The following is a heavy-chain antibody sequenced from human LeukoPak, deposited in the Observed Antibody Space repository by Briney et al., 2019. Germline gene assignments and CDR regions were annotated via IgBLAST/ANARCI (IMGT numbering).Heavy chain of an antibody. J-gene: IGHJ6*02. CDR1: GGSFSGYY. CDR2: INHSGST. V-gene: IGHV4-34*01. Sequence: SETLSLTCAVYGGSFSGYYWSWIRQPPGKGLEWIGEINHSGSTNYNPSLKSRVTISVDTSKNQFSLKLSSVTAADTAVYYCARGVGGGTISLYYYYYGMDVWGQGTTVTVSS. CDR3: ARGVGGGTISLYYYYYGMDV. D-gene: IGHD1-1*01.